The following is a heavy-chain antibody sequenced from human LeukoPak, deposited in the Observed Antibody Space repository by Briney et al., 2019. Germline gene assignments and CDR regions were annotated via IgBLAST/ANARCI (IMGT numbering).Heavy chain of an antibody. Sequence: PGGSLRLSCAASGFTFSSYSMNWVRQAPGKGLEWVSSISSSSSYIYYADAVKGRFTISRDNAKNSLYLQMNSLRAEDTAVYYCARDGTYYDILTGYYNESILDYWGQGTLVTVSS. J-gene: IGHJ4*02. CDR3: ARDGTYYDILTGYYNESILDY. CDR2: ISSSSSYI. V-gene: IGHV3-21*01. CDR1: GFTFSSYS. D-gene: IGHD3-9*01.